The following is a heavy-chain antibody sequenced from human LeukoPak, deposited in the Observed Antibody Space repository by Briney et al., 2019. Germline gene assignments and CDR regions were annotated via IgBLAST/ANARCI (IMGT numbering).Heavy chain of an antibody. CDR2: IYPGDSDT. D-gene: IGHD6-13*01. V-gene: IGHV5-51*01. CDR1: GYSFTSYW. CDR3: ARRGLAAAGTGYWFDP. J-gene: IGHJ5*02. Sequence: GESLKISCKGSGYSFTSYWIGWVRQMPGKGLEWMGIIYPGDSDTRYSPSFQGQVTISADKSISTAYLQWSSLKASDTAMYYCARRGLAAAGTGYWFDPWGQGTLVTVSS.